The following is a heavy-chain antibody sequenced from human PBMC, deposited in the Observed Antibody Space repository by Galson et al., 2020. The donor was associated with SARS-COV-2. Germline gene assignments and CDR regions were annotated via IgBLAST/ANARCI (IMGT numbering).Heavy chain of an antibody. CDR1: GFSLRTRGVG. Sequence: SGPTLVKPTQTLTLTCTFSGFSLRTRGVGVGWIRQPPEKALKWLAVTYWDDDKRYRPSLKSRPTITKDTSKNQVVLTMTNLDAVDTATFYGAHRLFNGGWFAWGKGTLVTVSS. J-gene: IGHJ4*02. D-gene: IGHD6-19*01. CDR2: TYWDDDK. V-gene: IGHV2-5*02. CDR3: AHRLFNGGWFA.